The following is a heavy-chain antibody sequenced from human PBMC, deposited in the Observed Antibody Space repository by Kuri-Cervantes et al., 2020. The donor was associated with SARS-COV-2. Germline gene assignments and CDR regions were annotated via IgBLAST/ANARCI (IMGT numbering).Heavy chain of an antibody. CDR2: IYYSGST. CDR3: ARVRVVPAVSDAFDI. D-gene: IGHD2-2*01. Sequence: SETLSLTCTVSGGSISSGDYYWSWIRQPPGKGLEWIGYIYYSGSTYYNPSLKSRVTISVDTSKNQFSLKLSSVTAADTAVYYCARVRVVPAVSDAFDIWGQGTMVTVSS. CDR1: GGSISSGDYY. V-gene: IGHV4-30-4*08. J-gene: IGHJ3*02.